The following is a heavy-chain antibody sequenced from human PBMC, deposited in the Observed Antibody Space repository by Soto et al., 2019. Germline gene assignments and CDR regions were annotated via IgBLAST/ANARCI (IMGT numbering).Heavy chain of an antibody. V-gene: IGHV1-69*10. CDR1: GGTFSSYA. Sequence: ASVKVSCKASGGTFSSYAISWVRQAPGQGLEWMGGIIPILGIANYAQKFQGRGTITADKSTSTAYMELSSLRSEDTAVYYCARGDYYGSGSYYNVYYYYGMDVWGQGTTVTVSS. CDR2: IIPILGIA. D-gene: IGHD3-10*01. CDR3: ARGDYYGSGSYYNVYYYYGMDV. J-gene: IGHJ6*02.